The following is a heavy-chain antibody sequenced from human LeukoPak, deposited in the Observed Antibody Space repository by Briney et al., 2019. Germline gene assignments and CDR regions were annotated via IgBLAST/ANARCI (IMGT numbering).Heavy chain of an antibody. Sequence: GGSLRLSCAASGFTFSGYSMNWVRQAPGKGLEWVSSVGPGGSSIDYADSLKGRFTISRDNAKNSLYLQMSSLRVEDTAVYFCARGHDTIYGVLYPLAYWGQGTLVTVSS. V-gene: IGHV3-21*01. CDR2: VGPGGSSI. J-gene: IGHJ4*02. CDR1: GFTFSGYS. CDR3: ARGHDTIYGVLYPLAY. D-gene: IGHD3-3*01.